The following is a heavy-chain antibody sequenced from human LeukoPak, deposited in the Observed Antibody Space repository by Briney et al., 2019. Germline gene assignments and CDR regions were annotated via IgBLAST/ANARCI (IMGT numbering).Heavy chain of an antibody. D-gene: IGHD3-3*02. Sequence: SETLSLTCTVSGGSISSYYWSWIRQPPGKGLEWIGYIYYSGSTNYNPPLKSRVTISVDTSKNQFSLKLSSVTAADTAVYYCARGPGIFGVVPDYFDYWGQGTLVTVSS. CDR3: ARGPGIFGVVPDYFDY. CDR2: IYYSGST. J-gene: IGHJ4*02. CDR1: GGSISSYY. V-gene: IGHV4-59*01.